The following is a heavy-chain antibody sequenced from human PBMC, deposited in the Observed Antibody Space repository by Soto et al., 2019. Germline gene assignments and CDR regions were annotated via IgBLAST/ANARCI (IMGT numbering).Heavy chain of an antibody. CDR2: IWYDGSNK. CDR1: GFTFSSYG. CDR3: ARGGNRGIVLMVYAILDY. D-gene: IGHD2-8*01. J-gene: IGHJ4*02. V-gene: IGHV3-33*01. Sequence: QVQLVESGGGVVQPGRSLRLSCAASGFTFSSYGMHWVRQAPGKGLEWVAVIWYDGSNKYYADSVKGRFTISRDNSKNTLYLQMNSLSAEDTDVYYCARGGNRGIVLMVYAILDYWGQGTLVTVSS.